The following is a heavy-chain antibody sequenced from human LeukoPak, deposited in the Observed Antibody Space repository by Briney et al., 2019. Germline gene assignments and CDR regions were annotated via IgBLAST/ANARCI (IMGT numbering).Heavy chain of an antibody. CDR2: ISSSGSTI. V-gene: IGHV3-48*03. CDR3: AKKTGYGRGGMDV. J-gene: IGHJ6*02. D-gene: IGHD3-9*01. Sequence: GGSLRLSCAASGFTFSSYEMNWVRQAPGKGLEWVSYISSSGSTIYYADSVKGRFTISRDNAKNSLYLQMNSLRAEDTAVYFCAKKTGYGRGGMDVWGPGTTVTVSS. CDR1: GFTFSSYE.